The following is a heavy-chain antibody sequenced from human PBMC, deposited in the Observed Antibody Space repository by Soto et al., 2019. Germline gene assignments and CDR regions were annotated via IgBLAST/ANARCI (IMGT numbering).Heavy chain of an antibody. V-gene: IGHV4-59*01. CDR1: GGSMIAYY. CDR3: ARGRGTAGKRYFDY. D-gene: IGHD6-13*01. CDR2: TYYSGST. Sequence: PSETLSLTCTVSGGSMIAYYWNWMRQPPGKGLQWIGYTYYSGSTTYNPSLKSRVTISVDSSKNQFSLKLDSVTPADTAVYYCARGRGTAGKRYFDYWGPGTLVTVS. J-gene: IGHJ4*02.